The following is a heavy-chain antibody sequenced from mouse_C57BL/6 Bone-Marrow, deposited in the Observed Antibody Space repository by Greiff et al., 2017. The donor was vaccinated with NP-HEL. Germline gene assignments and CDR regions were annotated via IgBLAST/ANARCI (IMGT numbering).Heavy chain of an antibody. CDR3: ADYYGSSRHWYFDV. Sequence: QVQLKESGAELARPGASVKLSCKASGYTFTSYGISWVKQRTGQGLEWIGEIYPRSGNTYYNEKFKGKATLTADKSSSTAYMELRSLTSEDSAVYFCADYYGSSRHWYFDVWGTGTTVTVSS. CDR1: GYTFTSYG. J-gene: IGHJ1*03. V-gene: IGHV1-81*01. D-gene: IGHD1-1*01. CDR2: IYPRSGNT.